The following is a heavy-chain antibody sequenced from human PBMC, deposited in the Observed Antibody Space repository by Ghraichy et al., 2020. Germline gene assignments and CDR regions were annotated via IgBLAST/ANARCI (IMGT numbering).Heavy chain of an antibody. Sequence: GGSLRLSCAASGFTFSGSAMHWVRQASGKGLEWVGRIRSKANSYATAYAASVKGRFTISRDDSKNTAYLQMNSLKTEDTAVYYCTRRGGSSHGISYWGQGTLVTVSS. D-gene: IGHD1-26*01. CDR1: GFTFSGSA. V-gene: IGHV3-73*01. J-gene: IGHJ4*02. CDR3: TRRGGSSHGISY. CDR2: IRSKANSYAT.